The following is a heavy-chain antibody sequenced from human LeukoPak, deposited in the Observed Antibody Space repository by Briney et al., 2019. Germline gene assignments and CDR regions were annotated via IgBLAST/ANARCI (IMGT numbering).Heavy chain of an antibody. V-gene: IGHV4-59*11. CDR3: VKHGPGGRGYLDV. CDR2: IFYSGST. J-gene: IGHJ6*03. CDR1: GGSISSHY. D-gene: IGHD1-1*01. Sequence: SETLPLTCTVSGGSISSHYWSWVRLSPAKELEWIGYIFYSGSTDYSPSLTSRVTISIDTSKRYLSLNLSSVTAADTAVYYCVKHGPGGRGYLDVWGVGTTVTVSS.